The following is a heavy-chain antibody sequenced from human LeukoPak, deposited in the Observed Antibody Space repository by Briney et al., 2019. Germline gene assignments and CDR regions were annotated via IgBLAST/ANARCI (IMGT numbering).Heavy chain of an antibody. V-gene: IGHV5-51*01. J-gene: IGHJ4*02. CDR3: ARHDSGSYGGFDY. CDR1: GYSFTSYW. CDR2: IYPGDSDT. Sequence: GESLKISCKGSGYSFTSYWIGWARQMPGKGLEWMGIIYPGDSDTRYSPSFQGQATISADKSISTAYLQWSSLKASGTAMYYCARHDSGSYGGFDYWGQGTLVTVSS. D-gene: IGHD1-26*01.